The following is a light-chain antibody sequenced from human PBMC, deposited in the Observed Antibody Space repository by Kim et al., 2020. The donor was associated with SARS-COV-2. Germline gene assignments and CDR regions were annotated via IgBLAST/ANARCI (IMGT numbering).Light chain of an antibody. Sequence: ASGRDRATIPCLARQSISHYLNWYQQKPAKAPKLLIYAASSLQSGVPSRFSGSGSGTDFTLTISSLQPEDFATYYCQQSYSTPRTFGQGTKLEI. CDR1: QSISHY. CDR3: QQSYSTPRT. V-gene: IGKV1-39*01. CDR2: AAS. J-gene: IGKJ2*01.